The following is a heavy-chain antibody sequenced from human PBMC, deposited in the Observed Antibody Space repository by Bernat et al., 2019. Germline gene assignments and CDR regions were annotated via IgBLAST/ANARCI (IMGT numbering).Heavy chain of an antibody. Sequence: EVQLVESGGGLAKPGGSLRLSCATSGFTFNNAWMHWVRQAPGKGLEWVGRIKSKANSGTTYYASPVKGRFTISRDDSKNTLYLQMNSLRIEDAAVYYCTAYPYGAGWYAFDYWGQGTLVTVSS. CDR2: IKSKANSGTT. D-gene: IGHD6-19*01. V-gene: IGHV3-15*07. CDR3: TAYPYGAGWYAFDY. CDR1: GFTFNNAW. J-gene: IGHJ4*02.